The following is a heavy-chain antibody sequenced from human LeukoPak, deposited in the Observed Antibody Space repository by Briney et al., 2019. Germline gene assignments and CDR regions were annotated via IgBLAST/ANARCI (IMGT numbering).Heavy chain of an antibody. CDR3: ARALIFRGVVVVPAANEEVADAFDI. V-gene: IGHV1-69*05. CDR2: IIPIFGTA. J-gene: IGHJ3*02. CDR1: GYTFTSYG. Sequence: GASVKVSCKASGYTFTSYGISWVRQAPGQGLEWMGGIIPIFGTANYAQKFQGRVTITTDESTSTAYMELSSLRSEDTAAYYCARALIFRGVVVVPAANEEVADAFDIWGQGTMVTVSS. D-gene: IGHD2-2*01.